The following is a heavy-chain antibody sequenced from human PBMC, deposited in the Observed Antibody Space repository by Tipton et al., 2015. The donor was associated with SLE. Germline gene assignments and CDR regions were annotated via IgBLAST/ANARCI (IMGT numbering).Heavy chain of an antibody. V-gene: IGHV3-30*04. Sequence: SLRLSCAASGFFFGDYAMHWVRQAPGKGLEWVAFVSYDGSRQYYAESVQGRFTVSRDNSRDTVDLQMNSLRADDTAVYYCATIVGATEYFDYWGQGTLVTVSS. CDR1: GFFFGDYA. J-gene: IGHJ4*02. D-gene: IGHD1-26*01. CDR2: VSYDGSRQ. CDR3: ATIVGATEYFDY.